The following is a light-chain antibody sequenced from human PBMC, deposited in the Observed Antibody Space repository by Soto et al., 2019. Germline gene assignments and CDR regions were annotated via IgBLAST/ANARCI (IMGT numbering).Light chain of an antibody. V-gene: IGLV1-40*01. CDR1: SSNIGAGFD. CDR2: HNS. J-gene: IGLJ1*01. Sequence: QSVLTQPPSISGAPGQTITISCAGNSSNIGAGFDVQWYQQLPGRAPRLLIYHNSNRPSGVPDRFSGSKSGTSASLAITGLQADDEADYYCQSYDNSLSGLYVFGTATKVTVL. CDR3: QSYDNSLSGLYV.